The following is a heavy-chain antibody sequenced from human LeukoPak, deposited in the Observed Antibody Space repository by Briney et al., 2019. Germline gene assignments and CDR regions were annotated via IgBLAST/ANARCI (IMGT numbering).Heavy chain of an antibody. D-gene: IGHD6-19*01. CDR1: GYTFTDHY. CDR3: ARRRPVAATYWLFDL. V-gene: IGHV1-2*02. J-gene: IGHJ2*01. CDR2: INPNSGGT. Sequence: GASVKVSCKASGYTFTDHYMHWVRQAPGQGLEWMGFINPNSGGTDYAQKFQGRVTMTRDTTIYTAYMELSSLRSDDTAVYYCARRRPVAATYWLFDLWGRGTLVTVSS.